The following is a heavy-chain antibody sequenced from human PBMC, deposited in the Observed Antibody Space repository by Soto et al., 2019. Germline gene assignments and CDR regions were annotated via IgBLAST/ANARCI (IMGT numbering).Heavy chain of an antibody. V-gene: IGHV3-74*01. Sequence: GGSLSLSCAASGFTFSSYWMHWVRQAPGKGLVWVSRINSDGSSIVYADSVQGRFTISRDNARNTMYLQMNSLRGDDTGVYYCAREAYYYETFSGLDVWGHVTTVPVYS. CDR1: GFTFSSYW. D-gene: IGHD3-22*01. J-gene: IGHJ6*02. CDR2: INSDGSSI. CDR3: AREAYYYETFSGLDV.